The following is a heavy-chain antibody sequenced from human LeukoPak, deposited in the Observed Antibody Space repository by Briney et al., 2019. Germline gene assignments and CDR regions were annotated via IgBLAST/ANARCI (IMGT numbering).Heavy chain of an antibody. CDR2: ISYDGSNK. CDR1: GFTFSSYG. D-gene: IGHD3-22*01. CDR3: ASIDSSGYQFDY. J-gene: IGHJ4*02. V-gene: IGHV3-30*03. Sequence: PGGSLRLSCAASGFTFSSYGMHWVRQAPGKGLEWVAVISYDGSNKYYADSVKGRFTISRDNSKNTLYLQMNSLRAEDTAVYYCASIDSSGYQFDYWGQGTLVTVSS.